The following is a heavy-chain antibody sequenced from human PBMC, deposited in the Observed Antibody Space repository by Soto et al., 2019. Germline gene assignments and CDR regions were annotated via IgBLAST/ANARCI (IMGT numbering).Heavy chain of an antibody. D-gene: IGHD6-13*01. CDR1: GFTFSSYA. V-gene: IGHV3-23*01. CDR2: ISGSCGST. J-gene: IGHJ4*02. CDR3: AKLSWQQLTYFDF. Sequence: GGSLRLSCAASGFTFSSYAMSWVRQAPGKGLEWVSAISGSCGSTYYADSVKCRFTISRDNSKNTLYMQMNSLRAEDMAVYYYAKLSWQQLTYFDFWGQGTLVTVSA.